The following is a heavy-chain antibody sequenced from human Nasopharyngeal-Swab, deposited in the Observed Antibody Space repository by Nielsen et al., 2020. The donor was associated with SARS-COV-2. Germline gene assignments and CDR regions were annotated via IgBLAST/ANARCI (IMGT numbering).Heavy chain of an antibody. J-gene: IGHJ6*03. CDR3: ARVGYDFWSGYLRGTGRYYYYYYMDV. D-gene: IGHD3-3*01. V-gene: IGHV4-30-4*01. Sequence: WIRQPPGKGLEWIGYIYYSGSTYYNPSLKSRVTISVDTSKNQFSLKLSSVTAADTAVYYCARVGYDFWSGYLRGTGRYYYYYYMDVWGKGTTVTVSS. CDR2: IYYSGST.